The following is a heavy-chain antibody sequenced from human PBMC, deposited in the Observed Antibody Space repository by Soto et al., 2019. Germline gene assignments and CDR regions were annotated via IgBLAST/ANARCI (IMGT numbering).Heavy chain of an antibody. Sequence: ASVKVSCKASGYTFTSYDINWVRQATGQGLEWMGWMNPNSGNTGYAQKFQGRVTMTRNTSISTAYMELSSLRSEDTAVYYCARGQRGYSGYDYFRYYYYYMDVWGKGTTVTVSS. CDR3: ARGQRGYSGYDYFRYYYYYMDV. V-gene: IGHV1-8*01. CDR1: GYTFTSYD. CDR2: MNPNSGNT. D-gene: IGHD5-12*01. J-gene: IGHJ6*03.